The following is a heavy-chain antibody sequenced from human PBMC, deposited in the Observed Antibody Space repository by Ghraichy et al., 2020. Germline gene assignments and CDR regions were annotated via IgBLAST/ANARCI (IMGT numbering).Heavy chain of an antibody. V-gene: IGHV3-7*03. Sequence: GGSLRLSCAASGFTFSRYWMSWVRQGPGKGLELVANIKEDGSEKYYVDSVKGRFTISRDNAKNSLYLQMNSLRGEDTALYYCARDPCIGEWLDWGQGTPVTVSS. D-gene: IGHD6-19*01. CDR3: ARDPCIGEWLD. J-gene: IGHJ1*01. CDR2: IKEDGSEK. CDR1: GFTFSRYW.